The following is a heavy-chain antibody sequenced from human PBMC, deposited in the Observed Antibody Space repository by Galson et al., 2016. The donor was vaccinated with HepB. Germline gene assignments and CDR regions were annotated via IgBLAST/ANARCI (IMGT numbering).Heavy chain of an antibody. Sequence: PALVKPTQTLTLTCTLSGFSLNTSGVRVSWIRQPPGKALEWLALIDWDDDKFYSTSLKTRLTISKDTSKNQVVLTMTNMDPVDTATYYCARCTAVSRLFDPWGQGTLVSVSS. D-gene: IGHD4-23*01. J-gene: IGHJ5*02. CDR3: ARCTAVSRLFDP. CDR2: IDWDDDK. V-gene: IGHV2-70*04. CDR1: GFSLNTSGVR.